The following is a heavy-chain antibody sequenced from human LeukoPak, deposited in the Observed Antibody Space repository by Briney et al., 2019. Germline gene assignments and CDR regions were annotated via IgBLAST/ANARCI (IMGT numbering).Heavy chain of an antibody. D-gene: IGHD3-3*01. CDR2: IYYSGST. Sequence: SETLSLTCTVSGGSISSYYWSWIRQPPGKGLEWSGYIYYSGSTNYNPSLKSRVTISVDTSKNQFSLKLSSVTAADTAVYYCARDGLEAFDYWGQGTLVTVSS. J-gene: IGHJ4*02. CDR1: GGSISSYY. V-gene: IGHV4-59*01. CDR3: ARDGLEAFDY.